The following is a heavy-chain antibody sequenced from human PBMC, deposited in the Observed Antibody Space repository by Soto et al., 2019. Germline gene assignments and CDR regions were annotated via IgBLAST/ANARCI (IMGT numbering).Heavy chain of an antibody. D-gene: IGHD2-21*01. CDR3: STARRIASSDY. CDR1: GFTFTNAW. V-gene: IGHV3-15*01. CDR2: VKSKSDGETT. Sequence: EVQLVESGGGLVKPGESLRLSCAASGFTFTNAWMGWVRQAPGKGLEWVGRVKSKSDGETTDYAAPVKGRFTISRDDSKNTLYLQMNSLNAEDTAVYYCSTARRIASSDYWGQGTLVTVSS. J-gene: IGHJ4*02.